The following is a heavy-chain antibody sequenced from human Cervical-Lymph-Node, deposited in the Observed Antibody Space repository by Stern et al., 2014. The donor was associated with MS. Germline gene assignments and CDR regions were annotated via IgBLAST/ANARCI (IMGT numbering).Heavy chain of an antibody. CDR2: ISRSGVT. CDR1: GASIKTIGYF. CDR3: MRGDY. Sequence: VQLQESGPGLVKPSQTLSLTCTVSGASIKTIGYFWRWVRQPPGKGLEWIGFISRSGVTFYNETLKSRVALSQDTSANQFSLRLTSVTAADTALYFCMRGDYWGRGILVAVSS. J-gene: IGHJ4*02. V-gene: IGHV4-31*03.